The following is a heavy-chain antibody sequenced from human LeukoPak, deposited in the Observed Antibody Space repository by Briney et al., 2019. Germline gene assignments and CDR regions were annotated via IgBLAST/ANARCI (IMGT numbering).Heavy chain of an antibody. V-gene: IGHV3-74*01. CDR3: VSFYETY. J-gene: IGHJ4*02. Sequence: GGSLRLSCAASGNYWMHWVRQAPGKGLVWVSHINSDGSWTSYADSVKGRFTISKDNAKNAVYLQMNNLRAEDTAVYYCVSFYETYWGRGTLVTVSS. CDR1: GNYW. D-gene: IGHD2-2*01. CDR2: INSDGSWT.